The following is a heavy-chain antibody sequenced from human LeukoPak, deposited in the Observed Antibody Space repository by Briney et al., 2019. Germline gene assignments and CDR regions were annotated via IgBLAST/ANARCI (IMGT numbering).Heavy chain of an antibody. CDR3: ARDSDYSGNGNGDWFDP. V-gene: IGHV1-18*04. CDR1: GFRFTSFG. Sequence: ASVTVSCKASGFRFTSFGVSWVRQAPGQGREWMGWISNYFGVTHYAEKFEDRVTMTIDTSTPTAYMELRSLRCDDTAVYYCARDSDYSGNGNGDWFDPWGQGTVVTVSS. CDR2: ISNYFGVT. D-gene: IGHD4-11*01. J-gene: IGHJ5*02.